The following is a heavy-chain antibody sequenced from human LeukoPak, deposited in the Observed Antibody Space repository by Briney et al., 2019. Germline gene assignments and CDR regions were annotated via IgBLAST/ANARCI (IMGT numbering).Heavy chain of an antibody. V-gene: IGHV3-30*18. CDR3: AKDRIDRGRSVPIDY. D-gene: IGHD1-26*01. Sequence: GRSLRLPCAASGFTFSSYGMHWVRQAPGKGLEWVAVISYDGSNKYYADSVKGRFTISRDNSKNTLYLQMNSLRAEDTAVYYCAKDRIDRGRSVPIDYWGQGTLVTVSS. J-gene: IGHJ4*02. CDR1: GFTFSSYG. CDR2: ISYDGSNK.